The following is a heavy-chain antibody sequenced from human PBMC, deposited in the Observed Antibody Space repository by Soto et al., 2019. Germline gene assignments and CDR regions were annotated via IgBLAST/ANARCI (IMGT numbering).Heavy chain of an antibody. Sequence: GGSLRLSCAASGFTFSSYGMSWVRQAAGRGLEWVSSISGSDANTYYADSVKGRFTISRDNVKNTLYLQMNSLRAEDTAVCYCARNKWVLLNWGQGTLVT. CDR1: GFTFSSYG. CDR2: ISGSDANT. D-gene: IGHD2-8*01. V-gene: IGHV3-23*01. J-gene: IGHJ4*02. CDR3: ARNKWVLLN.